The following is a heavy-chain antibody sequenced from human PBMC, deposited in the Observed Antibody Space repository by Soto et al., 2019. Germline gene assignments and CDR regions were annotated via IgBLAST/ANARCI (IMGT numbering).Heavy chain of an antibody. D-gene: IGHD1-1*01. J-gene: IGHJ4*02. V-gene: IGHV3-23*01. Sequence: PGGSLRLSCAASGFTFSSYAMSWVRQAPGKGLEWVSAISGSGGSTYYADSVKGRFTISRDNSKNTLYLQMNSLRAEDTAVYYCATLQGYWNPGARFDYWGQGTLVTVSS. CDR2: ISGSGGST. CDR3: ATLQGYWNPGARFDY. CDR1: GFTFSSYA.